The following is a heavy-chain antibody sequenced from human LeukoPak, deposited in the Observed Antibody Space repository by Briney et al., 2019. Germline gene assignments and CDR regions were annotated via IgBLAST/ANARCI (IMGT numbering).Heavy chain of an antibody. Sequence: PSETLSLTCAVYGGSFSGYYWSWIRQPPGKGLEWIGESNHSGSTNYNPTLKSRVTISVDTSKNQFSLKLSSVPAADTAAYYCARTPTRRVVPAAMGDYWGQGTLVTVSS. CDR1: GGSFSGYY. J-gene: IGHJ4*02. V-gene: IGHV4-34*01. D-gene: IGHD2-2*01. CDR2: SNHSGST. CDR3: ARTPTRRVVPAAMGDY.